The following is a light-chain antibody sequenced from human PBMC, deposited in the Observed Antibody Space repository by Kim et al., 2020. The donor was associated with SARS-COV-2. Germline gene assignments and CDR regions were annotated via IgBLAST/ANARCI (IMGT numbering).Light chain of an antibody. J-gene: IGLJ3*02. CDR2: DVS. Sequence: QSGTFSYTGTSSDVGGYNYVSWYQQHPGNAPKHMIYDVSKRPSGVPDRFSGSKSGNTASLTISGLQAEDEADYYCCSYAGSYVWVFGGGTKLTVL. V-gene: IGLV2-11*01. CDR1: SSDVGGYNY. CDR3: CSYAGSYVWV.